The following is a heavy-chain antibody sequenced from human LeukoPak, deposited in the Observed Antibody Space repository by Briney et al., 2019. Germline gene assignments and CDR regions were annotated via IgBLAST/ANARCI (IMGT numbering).Heavy chain of an antibody. CDR1: GFTFHYAW. J-gene: IGHJ6*02. D-gene: IGHD1-7*01. CDR2: TVSEIDGGTT. CDR3: TTDEDWNYARKDV. Sequence: GGSLRLSCAASGFTFHYAWMSWVRQVPGKGLEWVGQTVSEIDGGTTDYATPVKGRFTISRDDSKSTLYLQMNSLKIEDTAVYYCTTDEDWNYARKDVWGQGATVIVSS. V-gene: IGHV3-15*04.